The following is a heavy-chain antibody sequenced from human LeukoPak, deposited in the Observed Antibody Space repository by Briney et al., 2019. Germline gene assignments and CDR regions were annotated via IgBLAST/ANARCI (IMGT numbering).Heavy chain of an antibody. CDR2: ISYDGSNK. V-gene: IGHV3-30*03. CDR1: GFTFSSYG. J-gene: IGHJ4*02. CDR3: ARGPNYDLVGYFDY. D-gene: IGHD3-3*01. Sequence: GGPLRLSCAASGFTFSSYGMHWVRQAPGKGLEWVAVISYDGSNKYYADSVKGRFTVSRDNSKNTLYLQMNSLRAEDTAVYYCARGPNYDLVGYFDYWGQGTLVTVSS.